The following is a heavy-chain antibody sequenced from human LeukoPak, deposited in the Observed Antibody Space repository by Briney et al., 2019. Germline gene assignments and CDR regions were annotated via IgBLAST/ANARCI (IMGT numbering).Heavy chain of an antibody. CDR3: AIRDSYGPFDY. D-gene: IGHD5-18*01. CDR2: ISSSGSTI. CDR1: GFTFSSYE. Sequence: GGSLRLSCAASGFTFSSYEMNWVRQAPGKGLEWVSYISSSGSTIYYADSVKGRFTISRDNAKNSLYLQMNSLRAEDTAVYYCAIRDSYGPFDYWGQGTLVTVSS. V-gene: IGHV3-48*03. J-gene: IGHJ4*02.